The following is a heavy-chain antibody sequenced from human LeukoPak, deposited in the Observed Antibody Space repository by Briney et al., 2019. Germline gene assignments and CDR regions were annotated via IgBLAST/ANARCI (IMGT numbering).Heavy chain of an antibody. CDR2: INMDGGET. Sequence: GSLRLSCAASGFTFSTYNMNWVRQAPGKGLEWVAHINMDGGETYYVDSVKGRFTISRDNAKSSLYLQMNSLRVEDTAVYYCARDKVTYWGQGTLVTVSS. V-gene: IGHV3-7*01. CDR3: ARDKVTY. CDR1: GFTFSTYN. J-gene: IGHJ4*02.